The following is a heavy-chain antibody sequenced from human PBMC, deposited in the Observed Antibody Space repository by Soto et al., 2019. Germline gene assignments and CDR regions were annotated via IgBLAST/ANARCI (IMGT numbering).Heavy chain of an antibody. V-gene: IGHV1-69*18. CDR3: ARDDST. CDR1: GGSFSSFA. Sequence: QVQLVQSGAEMKKPGSSVKVSCNASGGSFSSFAISWVRQAPGQGLEWLGRIIPVSGTVNYAQKFQGRLTITADQSTTTAYMESTSLTSADTAMYYCARDDSTWGQGTMVTVSS. J-gene: IGHJ3*01. CDR2: IIPVSGTV. D-gene: IGHD3-22*01.